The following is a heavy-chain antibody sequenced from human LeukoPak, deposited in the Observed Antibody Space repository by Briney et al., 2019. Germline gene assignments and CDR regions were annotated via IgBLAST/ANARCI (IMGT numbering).Heavy chain of an antibody. D-gene: IGHD3-3*01. CDR1: EFTFSSYG. J-gene: IGHJ4*02. V-gene: IGHV3-23*01. CDR2: ISGSGGST. Sequence: GGSLRLSCAASEFTFSSYGMSWVRQAPGKGLEWVSGISGSGGSTYYADSVRGRFTISRDNSKNTLYLQMNSLRAEDTAVYYCAKANRFVGVVVYFDYWGQGTLVTVSS. CDR3: AKANRFVGVVVYFDY.